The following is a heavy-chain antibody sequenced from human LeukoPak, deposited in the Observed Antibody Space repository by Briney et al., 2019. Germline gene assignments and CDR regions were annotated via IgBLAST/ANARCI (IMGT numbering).Heavy chain of an antibody. CDR1: GFTFSSYG. CDR3: ARDVDTAMDDYYYYGMDV. Sequence: GGSLRLSCAASGFTFSSYGMHWVRQAPGKGLEWVAVIWYGGSNKYYADSVNGRFTISRDNSKNTLYLQMNSLRAEDTAVYYCARDVDTAMDDYYYYGMDVWGQGTTVTVSS. V-gene: IGHV3-33*01. CDR2: IWYGGSNK. D-gene: IGHD5-18*01. J-gene: IGHJ6*02.